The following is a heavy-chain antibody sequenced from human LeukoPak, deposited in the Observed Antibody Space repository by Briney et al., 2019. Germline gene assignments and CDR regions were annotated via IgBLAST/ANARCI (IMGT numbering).Heavy chain of an antibody. CDR1: GYTLTELS. J-gene: IGHJ5*02. CDR3: ARGQRSSPTLPRITTNKNWFDP. D-gene: IGHD3-3*01. Sequence: ASVKVSCKVSGYTLTELSMHWVRQAPGKGLEWMGGFDPEDGETIYAQKFQGRVTMTEDTSTDTAYMELSSLRSEDTAVYYCARGQRSSPTLPRITTNKNWFDPWGQGTLVTVSS. CDR2: FDPEDGET. V-gene: IGHV1-24*01.